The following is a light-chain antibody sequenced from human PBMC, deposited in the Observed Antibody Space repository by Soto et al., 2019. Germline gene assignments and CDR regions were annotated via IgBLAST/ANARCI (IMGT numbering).Light chain of an antibody. CDR3: RQYNSYSRT. J-gene: IGKJ1*01. V-gene: IGKV1-5*03. CDR1: QSISSW. Sequence: DIQMTQTPSTLSASVGDRVTITCRASQSISSWLAWYQQKPGKAPKLPIYKASSLESGVPSRFSGSGSGTEFTLTISILQPDDFATYYCRQYNSYSRTFGQGTKVDIK. CDR2: KAS.